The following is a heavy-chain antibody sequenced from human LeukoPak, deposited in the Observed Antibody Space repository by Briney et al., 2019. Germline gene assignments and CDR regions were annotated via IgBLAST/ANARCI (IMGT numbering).Heavy chain of an antibody. CDR3: ARDPGSGLHVDY. V-gene: IGHV1-2*02. CDR1: GYTFTGYY. CDR2: MNPNSGGT. J-gene: IGHJ4*02. Sequence: ASVKVSCKASGYTFTGYYMHWVRQAPGQGLEWMGWMNPNSGGTNYAQKFQGRVTMTRDTPISTAYMELSGLRSDDTAVYYCARDPGSGLHVDYWGQGTLVTVSS. D-gene: IGHD6-19*01.